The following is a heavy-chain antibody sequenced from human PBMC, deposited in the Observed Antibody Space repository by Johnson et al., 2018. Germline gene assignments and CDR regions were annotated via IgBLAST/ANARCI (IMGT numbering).Heavy chain of an antibody. V-gene: IGHV3-9*01. CDR1: GFNFDEYA. D-gene: IGHD2-15*01. Sequence: VQSGRSLRLSCVASGFNFDEYAMQWVRQVPGKGLECVSGISWNSGNIDYAESVKGRFTISRDNAKNSLFLQMNSLRTDDTALYFCVKLWGYCSGRRSKYDMDALGQGTTGTVS. CDR2: ISWNSGNI. CDR3: VKLWGYCSGRRSKYDMDA. J-gene: IGHJ6*03.